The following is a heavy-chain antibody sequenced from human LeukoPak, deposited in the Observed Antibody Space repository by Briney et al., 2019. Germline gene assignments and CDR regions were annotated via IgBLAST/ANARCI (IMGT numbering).Heavy chain of an antibody. V-gene: IGHV3-23*01. CDR1: GFTFSSYA. CDR3: AKAVSDYDILTGYRDY. J-gene: IGHJ4*02. D-gene: IGHD3-9*01. CDR2: ISGSGGST. Sequence: PGGSLRLSCAASGFTFSSYAMSWVRQAPGKGLEWVSAISGSGGSTYYADSVKGRFTISRDNSKNTLYLQMNSLRAEDTAVYYCAKAVSDYDILTGYRDYWGLGTLVTVSS.